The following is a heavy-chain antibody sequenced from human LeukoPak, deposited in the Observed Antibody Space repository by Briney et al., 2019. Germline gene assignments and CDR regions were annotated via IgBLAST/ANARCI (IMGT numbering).Heavy chain of an antibody. CDR3: AKGYSSSSDIDY. J-gene: IGHJ4*02. D-gene: IGHD6-6*01. V-gene: IGHV3-9*01. Sequence: GRSLRLSCAASGFTFDDYAMHWVRQAPGKGLEWVSGISWNSGSIGYADSVKGRFTISRDNAKNSLYLQMNSLRAEGTALYYCAKGYSSSSDIDYWGQGTLVTVSS. CDR2: ISWNSGSI. CDR1: GFTFDDYA.